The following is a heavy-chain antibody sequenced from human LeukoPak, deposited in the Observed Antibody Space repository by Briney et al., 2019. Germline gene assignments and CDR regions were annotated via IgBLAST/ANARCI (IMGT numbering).Heavy chain of an antibody. D-gene: IGHD4-17*01. CDR2: INPNSGGT. CDR1: GYTLTGYY. J-gene: IGHJ6*03. CDR3: ARDPVSTVTTNPYYYMDV. V-gene: IGHV1-2*02. Sequence: GASVKVSCKASGYTLTGYYMHWVRQAPGQGLEWMGWINPNSGGTNYAQKFQGRVTMTRDTSISTAYMELSRLRSDDTAVYYCARDPVSTVTTNPYYYMDVWGKGTTVTVSS.